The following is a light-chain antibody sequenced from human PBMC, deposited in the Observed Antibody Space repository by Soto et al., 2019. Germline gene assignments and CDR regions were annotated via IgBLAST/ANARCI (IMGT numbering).Light chain of an antibody. V-gene: IGLV2-14*01. CDR2: EVS. J-gene: IGLJ1*01. CDR1: SSDVGGYNY. Sequence: QSALTQPASVSGSPGQSITISCSGTSSDVGGYNYVSWYQHHPGKAPKLMIFEVSNRPSGTSNRFSGSKSGNTASLTISGLQGEDEADYYCSSYTSSSTSVFGTGTKVTVL. CDR3: SSYTSSSTSV.